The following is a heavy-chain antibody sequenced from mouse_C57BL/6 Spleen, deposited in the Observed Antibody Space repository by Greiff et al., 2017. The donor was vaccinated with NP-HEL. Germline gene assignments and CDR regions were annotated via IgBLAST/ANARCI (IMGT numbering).Heavy chain of an antibody. CDR3: ATPYGSSWGYAMDY. D-gene: IGHD1-1*01. Sequence: QVQLQQSGPELVKPGASVKISCKASGYAFSSSWMNWVKQRPGQGLEWIGYINPSSGYTKYNQKFKDKATLTADKSSSTAYMQLSSLTYEDSAVYYCATPYGSSWGYAMDYWGQGTSVTVSS. V-gene: IGHV1-7*01. CDR2: INPSSGYT. CDR1: GYAFSSSW. J-gene: IGHJ4*01.